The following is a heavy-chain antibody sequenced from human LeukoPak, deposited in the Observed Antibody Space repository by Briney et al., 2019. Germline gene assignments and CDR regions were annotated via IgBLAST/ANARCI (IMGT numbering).Heavy chain of an antibody. V-gene: IGHV4-39*01. CDR2: IYYSGST. Sequence: SETLSLTCTVSGGSISSSSYYWGWIRQPPGKGPEWIGTIYYSGSTYYNPTLKSRVTISGDTSKNQLSLKLSSVTAADTAVYYCARFLRWLQHFDYWGQGTLVTVSS. D-gene: IGHD5-24*01. CDR3: ARFLRWLQHFDY. CDR1: GGSISSSSYY. J-gene: IGHJ4*02.